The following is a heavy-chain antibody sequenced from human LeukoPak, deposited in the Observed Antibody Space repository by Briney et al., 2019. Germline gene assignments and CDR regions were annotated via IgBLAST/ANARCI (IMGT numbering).Heavy chain of an antibody. CDR3: ARWGVPFMVRGVNHYYGMDV. Sequence: ASVKVSCKASGYTFTGYYMHWVRQAPGQGLEWMGWINPNSGGTNYAQKFQGRVTMTRDTSISTAYMELSRLRSDDTAVYYCARWGVPFMVRGVNHYYGMDVWGQGTTVTVSS. D-gene: IGHD3-10*01. J-gene: IGHJ6*02. CDR2: INPNSGGT. CDR1: GYTFTGYY. V-gene: IGHV1-2*02.